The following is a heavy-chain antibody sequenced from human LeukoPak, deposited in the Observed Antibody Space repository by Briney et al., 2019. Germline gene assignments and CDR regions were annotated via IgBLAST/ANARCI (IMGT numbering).Heavy chain of an antibody. V-gene: IGHV4-59*01. CDR3: ARDHSGFPPYY. Sequence: SETLSLTCAVSGGSISSYHWSWIRQPPGKGLEWLGYIYYSGSTNYNPSLKSRVTISIDTSKNQFSLKLSSVTAADTAVYYCARDHSGFPPYYWGQGTLVTVSS. J-gene: IGHJ4*02. D-gene: IGHD2-21*01. CDR2: IYYSGST. CDR1: GGSISSYH.